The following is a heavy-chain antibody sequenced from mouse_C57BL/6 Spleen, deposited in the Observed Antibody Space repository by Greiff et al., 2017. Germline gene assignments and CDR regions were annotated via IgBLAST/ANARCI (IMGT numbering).Heavy chain of an antibody. CDR1: GYTFTSYG. V-gene: IGHV1-81*01. CDR2: IYPRSGNT. D-gene: IGHD1-1*01. Sequence: QLQQSGAELARPGASVKLSCKASGYTFTSYGISWVKQRTGQGLEWIGEIYPRSGNTYYNEKFKGKATLTADKSSSTAYMELRSLTSEDSAVYFCARDIRGTTVVATRYFEVWGTGTTVTVSS. J-gene: IGHJ1*03. CDR3: ARDIRGTTVVATRYFEV.